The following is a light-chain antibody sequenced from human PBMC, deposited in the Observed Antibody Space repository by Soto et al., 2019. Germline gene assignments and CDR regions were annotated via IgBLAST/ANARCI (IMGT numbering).Light chain of an antibody. CDR2: DVS. Sequence: QSALTQPASVSGSPGQSITISCTGTSSDVGGYDYVSWYQQHPGKAPKLMIYDVSNRPSGVSNRFSGSTSGNTASLTISGLQAEEEADYYGSAYTCSSPYGFG. V-gene: IGLV2-14*01. CDR1: SSDVGGYDY. J-gene: IGLJ1*01. CDR3: SAYTCSSPYG.